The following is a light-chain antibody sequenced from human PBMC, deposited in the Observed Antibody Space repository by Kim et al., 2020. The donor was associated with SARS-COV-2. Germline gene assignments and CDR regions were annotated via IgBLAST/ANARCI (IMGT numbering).Light chain of an antibody. Sequence: SYELTQPPSVSVSPGQTASITCSGDKLGDRYACWYQQKPGLSPVVVIYQDSERPSGIPERFSGSNSGNTATLTISGTQAMDEADYYCQAWDSSTVVFGGGTQLTVL. CDR1: KLGDRY. J-gene: IGLJ2*01. CDR2: QDS. CDR3: QAWDSSTVV. V-gene: IGLV3-1*01.